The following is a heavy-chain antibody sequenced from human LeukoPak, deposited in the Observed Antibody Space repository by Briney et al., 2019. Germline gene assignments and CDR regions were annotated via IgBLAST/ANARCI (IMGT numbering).Heavy chain of an antibody. Sequence: PGGSLRLSCAASGFTFSSYSMNWVRQAPGKGLEWVSSISSSSSYIYYADSAKGRFTISRDNAKNSLYLQMNSLRAEDTAVYYCARDLTGNEDYWGQGTLVTVSS. CDR3: ARDLTGNEDY. CDR1: GFTFSSYS. D-gene: IGHD1-20*01. CDR2: ISSSSSYI. V-gene: IGHV3-21*01. J-gene: IGHJ4*02.